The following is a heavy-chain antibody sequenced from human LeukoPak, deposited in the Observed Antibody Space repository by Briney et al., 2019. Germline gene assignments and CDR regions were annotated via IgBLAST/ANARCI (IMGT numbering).Heavy chain of an antibody. D-gene: IGHD3-22*01. J-gene: IGHJ4*02. CDR1: GYTFTGYY. CDR3: ARLRDSSGYSPPLYY. Sequence: ASVKVSCKASGYTFTGYYMHWVRQAPGQGLEWMGWINPNSGGTNYAQKFQGRVTMTRDTSISTAYMELSRLRSDDTAVYYCARLRDSSGYSPPLYYRGQGTLVTGSS. CDR2: INPNSGGT. V-gene: IGHV1-2*02.